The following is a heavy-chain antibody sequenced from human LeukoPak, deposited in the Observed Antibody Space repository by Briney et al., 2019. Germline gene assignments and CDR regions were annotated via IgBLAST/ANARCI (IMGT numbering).Heavy chain of an antibody. J-gene: IGHJ5*02. CDR1: GGSISSYY. Sequence: SETLSLTCTVSGGSISSYYWSWIRQPPGKGLEWIGYIYYSGSTNYNPSLKSRVTISVDTSKNQFSLKLSSVTAADTAVYYCARHPLLAYYDFWSGYYQNWFDPWGQGTLVTVSS. CDR3: ARHPLLAYYDFWSGYYQNWFDP. D-gene: IGHD3-3*01. V-gene: IGHV4-59*08. CDR2: IYYSGST.